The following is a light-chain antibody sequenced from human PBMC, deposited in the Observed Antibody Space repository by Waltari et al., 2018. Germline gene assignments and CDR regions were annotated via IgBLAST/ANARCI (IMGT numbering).Light chain of an antibody. Sequence: DIQMTQSPSSLSASVGDRVTITCRAGQSISSYLNWYQQQPGKAPKLLIYAASSLQSGVPSRFSGSGSGTDFTLTISSLQPEDFATYYCQQGYSTPPWTFGQGTKVEIK. CDR1: QSISSY. CDR3: QQGYSTPPWT. J-gene: IGKJ1*01. CDR2: AAS. V-gene: IGKV1-39*01.